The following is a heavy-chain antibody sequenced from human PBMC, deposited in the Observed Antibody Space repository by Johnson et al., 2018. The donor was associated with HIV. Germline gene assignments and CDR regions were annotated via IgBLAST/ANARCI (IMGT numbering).Heavy chain of an antibody. Sequence: VQLVESGGGLIQPGGSLRLSCAASGFTVSSNYMSWVRQAPGQGLEWVSVIYSGGSTYDADSVKGRFTISRDNSKNTLYLQMNSLRAEDTAVYYCAKSTWELRHLDAFDIWGQGTMVTVSS. CDR3: AKSTWELRHLDAFDI. CDR2: IYSGGST. D-gene: IGHD1-26*01. CDR1: GFTVSSNY. V-gene: IGHV3-66*03. J-gene: IGHJ3*02.